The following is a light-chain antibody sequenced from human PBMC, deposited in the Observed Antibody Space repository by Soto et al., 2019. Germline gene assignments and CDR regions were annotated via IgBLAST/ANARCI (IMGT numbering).Light chain of an antibody. Sequence: IQMTQSPTSLSASVGDRVTITCLASQDIRNFVAWYQQKPGKAPKLLLYAASTLQSGVPSRFSGSGSGTDFTLTINSLQPEDVATYACQKYSSVPVFGPGTKVEIK. CDR1: QDIRNF. CDR2: AAS. J-gene: IGKJ3*01. CDR3: QKYSSVPV. V-gene: IGKV1-27*01.